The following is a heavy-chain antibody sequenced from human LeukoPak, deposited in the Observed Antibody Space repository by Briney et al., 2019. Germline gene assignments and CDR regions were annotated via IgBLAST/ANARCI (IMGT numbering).Heavy chain of an antibody. CDR2: FYHGGST. D-gene: IGHD3-22*01. Sequence: SETLSLTCTVSGYSISTGYYWDWIRQPPGKWLEWIGTFYHGGSTYYNPSLKSRVTISLDKSRKQFSLQLTSVTAADTAVYYCARGVRRGFYYDTSGYVAFDIWGQGTMVIVSS. CDR3: ARGVRRGFYYDTSGYVAFDI. CDR1: GYSISTGYY. J-gene: IGHJ3*02. V-gene: IGHV4-38-2*02.